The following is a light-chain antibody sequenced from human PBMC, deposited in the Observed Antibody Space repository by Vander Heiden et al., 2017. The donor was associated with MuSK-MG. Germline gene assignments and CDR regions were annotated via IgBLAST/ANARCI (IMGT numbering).Light chain of an antibody. CDR2: SNN. V-gene: IGLV1-47*02. Sequence: YVFTHPPSASGTPGQSVTISCSGATSNLGSEDVYWYKQVQGTDTNLLLDSNNRRPSGVPDRFSCYKSGTSASLVISGLRSEDEGDVYCAAWDGGLSAWVFGGGTNLAVL. CDR1: TSNLGSED. CDR3: AAWDGGLSAWV. J-gene: IGLJ2*01.